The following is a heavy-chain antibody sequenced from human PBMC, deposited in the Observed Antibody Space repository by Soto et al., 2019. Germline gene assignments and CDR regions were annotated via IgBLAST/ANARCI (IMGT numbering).Heavy chain of an antibody. V-gene: IGHV1-69*12. J-gene: IGHJ4*02. D-gene: IGHD2-21*02. Sequence: QVQLVQSGAEVKKPGSSVKVSCKASGGTFSSYAISWVRQAPGQGLEWMGGIIPIFGTAYYAQKCQGRVTSTADESMSTAYTELSSLRSEATAVYYCATRGGDLDYCGQRTLVTVSS. CDR2: IIPIFGTA. CDR1: GGTFSSYA. CDR3: ATRGGDLDY.